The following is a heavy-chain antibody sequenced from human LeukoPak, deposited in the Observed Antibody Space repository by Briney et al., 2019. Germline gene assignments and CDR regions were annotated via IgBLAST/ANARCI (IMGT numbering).Heavy chain of an antibody. CDR1: GYTLTSFG. Sequence: DSVTVSCKAFGYTLTSFGISWVRQAPGQGPEWMGWISRDNGNTNYEQSLKGRVTMTTETYTSTAYMELRSLRSDDTAVYYCARIISSGYNYGMDVWGQGTTVTVSS. J-gene: IGHJ6*02. V-gene: IGHV1-18*01. CDR3: ARIISSGYNYGMDV. D-gene: IGHD3-22*01. CDR2: ISRDNGNT.